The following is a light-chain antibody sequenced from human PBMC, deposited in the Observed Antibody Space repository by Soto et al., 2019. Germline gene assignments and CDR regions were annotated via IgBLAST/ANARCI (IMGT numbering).Light chain of an antibody. CDR1: QSVRSN. CDR2: GAS. J-gene: IGKJ4*01. CDR3: QQYKNWPPLT. V-gene: IGKV3-15*01. Sequence: EIVMTHSPATLSVSLGERANLSCRASQSVRSNLAWYQQKPGQAPRLLIYGASTRATGIPARFSGSGSGTEFTVTISSLQSEDYAVYSCQQYKNWPPLTFGGGTKVEIK.